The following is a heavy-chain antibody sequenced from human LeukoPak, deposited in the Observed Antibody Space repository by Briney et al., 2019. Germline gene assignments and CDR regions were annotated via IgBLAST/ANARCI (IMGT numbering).Heavy chain of an antibody. D-gene: IGHD2-2*01. CDR3: ARGRVVVPAAMGGDYYYMDV. Sequence: PSETLSLTCTVSGGSINNYNYFWTWIRQTPGKGLEWIGYIYHTGSTYSNPSLQSRVSFSVDMSKNQFSLKLNSVTAADTAVYYCARGRVVVPAAMGGDYYYMDVWGKGTTVTVSS. CDR2: IYHTGST. CDR1: GGSINNYNYF. V-gene: IGHV4-30-2*01. J-gene: IGHJ6*03.